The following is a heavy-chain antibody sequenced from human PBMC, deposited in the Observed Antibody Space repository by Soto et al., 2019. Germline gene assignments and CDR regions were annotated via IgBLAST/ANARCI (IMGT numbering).Heavy chain of an antibody. V-gene: IGHV3-48*04. CDR1: GFTFSSYS. CDR3: SYDTFGDKDF. D-gene: IGHD3-9*01. CDR2: INSSRSII. J-gene: IGHJ4*02. Sequence: GGSLRLSCAASGFTFSSYSMNWVRQAPGKGLEWVSCINSSRSIIYYADSVKGRFTISRDNAKNTLYLQMNSLGVEDTALYYCSYDTFGDKDFWGQGTPVTVSS.